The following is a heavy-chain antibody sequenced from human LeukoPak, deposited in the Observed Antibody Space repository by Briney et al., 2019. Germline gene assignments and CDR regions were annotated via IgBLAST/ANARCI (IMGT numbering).Heavy chain of an antibody. CDR1: GGSISRSNW. CDR2: IYHNGRT. V-gene: IGHV4-4*02. J-gene: IGHJ5*02. Sequence: SGTLSLTCAVSGGSISRSNWWSWVRQPPGNGLDWMWEIYHNGRTNYAPSVKSRVTISVDKAKNQFSLKLSSVTAADTAVYYCASFILTGSINWFDPWGQGTLVTVSS. CDR3: ASFILTGSINWFDP. D-gene: IGHD3-9*01.